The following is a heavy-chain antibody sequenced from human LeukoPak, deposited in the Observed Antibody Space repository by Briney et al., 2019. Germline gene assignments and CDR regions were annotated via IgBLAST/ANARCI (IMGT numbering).Heavy chain of an antibody. D-gene: IGHD3-16*01. CDR3: ARGAAGGDDPFDV. CDR2: MNPNNDNA. CDR1: GYTFKNYD. J-gene: IGHJ3*01. Sequence: ASVKVSCKASGYTFKNYDINWVRQAPGQGLEWMAWMNPNNDNAGSAQKFQGRVTMTRDTSINTAFMELMSLRSDDAGVDYCARGAAGGDDPFDVGGRGSLIIVSA. V-gene: IGHV1-8*01.